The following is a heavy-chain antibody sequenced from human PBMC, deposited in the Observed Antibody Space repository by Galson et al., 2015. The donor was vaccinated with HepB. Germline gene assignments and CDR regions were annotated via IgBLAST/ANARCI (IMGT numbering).Heavy chain of an antibody. D-gene: IGHD4-11*01. CDR3: ARGTVIEYYYYMDV. Sequence: LSLTCAVYGGSFSGYYWSWIRQPPGKGLEWIGEINHSGSTNYNPSLKSRVTISVDTSKNQFSLKLSSVTAADTAVYYCARGTVIEYYYYMDVWGKGTTVTVSS. V-gene: IGHV4-34*01. CDR1: GGSFSGYY. J-gene: IGHJ6*03. CDR2: INHSGST.